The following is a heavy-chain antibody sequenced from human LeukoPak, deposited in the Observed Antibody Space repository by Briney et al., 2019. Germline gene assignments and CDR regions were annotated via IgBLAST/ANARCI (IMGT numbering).Heavy chain of an antibody. V-gene: IGHV4-4*07. CDR2: IYPSGSA. J-gene: IGHJ4*02. CDR1: GGSISSYY. D-gene: IGHD4-17*01. CDR3: AGGRSGGDYDY. Sequence: SETLSLTCTVSGGSISSYYWSWIRQPPGKGLEWIGRIYPSGSATYNPSLKNRITMSLDTSKNQCSLNLSSVTAADTAVYYCAGGRSGGDYDYWGQGTLVTVAS.